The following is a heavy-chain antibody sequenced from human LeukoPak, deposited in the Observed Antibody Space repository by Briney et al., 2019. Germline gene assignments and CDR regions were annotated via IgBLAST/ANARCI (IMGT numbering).Heavy chain of an antibody. J-gene: IGHJ5*02. Sequence: GGSLRLSCAASGFTFSDYSMSWIRQAPGKGLECVSHITSSGSSTDYGDSVKGRFTISRDNAKNSLFLEMNSLRVEDTAVYYCAKSGGFFDTWGQGTLVTVSS. CDR3: AKSGGFFDT. V-gene: IGHV3-11*04. CDR1: GFTFSDYS. D-gene: IGHD1-26*01. CDR2: ITSSGSST.